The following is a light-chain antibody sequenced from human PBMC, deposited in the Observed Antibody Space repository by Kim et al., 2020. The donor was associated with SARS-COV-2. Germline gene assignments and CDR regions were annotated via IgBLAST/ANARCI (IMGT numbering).Light chain of an antibody. CDR1: QSVNSDY. Sequence: EIVLTQSPGTLSLSPGERATLSCRASQSVNSDYFAWYQQKPGQAPRLLIYAASSRATGIPDRFSGSGSGTDFSLTISRLEPEDFAVYYCQQYGSSPRYSFGQGTKLEI. V-gene: IGKV3-20*01. CDR2: AAS. J-gene: IGKJ2*01. CDR3: QQYGSSPRYS.